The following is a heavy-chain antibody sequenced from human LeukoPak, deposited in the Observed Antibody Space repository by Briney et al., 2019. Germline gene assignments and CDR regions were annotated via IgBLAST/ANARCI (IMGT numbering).Heavy chain of an antibody. CDR1: GYSFTGHY. D-gene: IGHD3-22*01. CDR2: INPKSGGT. Sequence: ASVKVSCKASGYSFTGHYMHWVRQAPGQGLEWMGWINPKSGGTNYAQKFQGRVTMTRDTSISTAYMDMSSLRSDDTAVYYCAREDSSGYSNYWGQGTLVTVSS. V-gene: IGHV1-2*02. J-gene: IGHJ4*02. CDR3: AREDSSGYSNY.